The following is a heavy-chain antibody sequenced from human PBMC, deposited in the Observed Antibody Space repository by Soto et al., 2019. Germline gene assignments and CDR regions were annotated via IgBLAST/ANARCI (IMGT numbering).Heavy chain of an antibody. Sequence: SETLSLTSTVAGGSISGGGYYWSWIRQHPGKGLEWIGYIYYSGSTYYNPSLKSRVTISVDTSKNQFSLKLSSVTAADTAVYYRARSGRTIFGFDPWGQGTLVTVSS. J-gene: IGHJ5*02. V-gene: IGHV4-31*03. CDR2: IYYSGST. D-gene: IGHD3-3*01. CDR3: ARSGRTIFGFDP. CDR1: GGSISGGGYY.